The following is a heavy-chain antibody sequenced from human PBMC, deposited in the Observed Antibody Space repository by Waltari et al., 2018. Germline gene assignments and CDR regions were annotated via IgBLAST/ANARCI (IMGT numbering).Heavy chain of an antibody. J-gene: IGHJ4*02. D-gene: IGHD5-12*01. CDR3: AIGYSGYDYTFDY. Sequence: QVQLVQSGAEVKKPGASVKVSCKASGYTFTSYDINWVRQATGQGLEWMGWMNPNSGNTGEAQKCQGRVTSTRNTSISTAYMELSSLRSEDTAVYYCAIGYSGYDYTFDYWGQGTLVTVSS. V-gene: IGHV1-8*03. CDR1: GYTFTSYD. CDR2: MNPNSGNT.